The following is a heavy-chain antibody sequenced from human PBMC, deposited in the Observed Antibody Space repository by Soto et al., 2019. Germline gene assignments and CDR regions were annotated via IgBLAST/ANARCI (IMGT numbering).Heavy chain of an antibody. D-gene: IGHD3-16*02. CDR3: ARGGDSYSYGESCSEGTDL. CDR1: GFGVSNNY. Sequence: EVQLVESGGGLVQPGGSLRLSCAASGFGVSNNYMSWVRQAPGKGLEWVSAINSGGNTYYADSVKGRFTISRDNSKNTVYLQMNSVGAENRAVYYCARGGDSYSYGESCSEGTDLWGQGTTVTVSS. V-gene: IGHV3-66*01. CDR2: INSGGNT. J-gene: IGHJ6*02.